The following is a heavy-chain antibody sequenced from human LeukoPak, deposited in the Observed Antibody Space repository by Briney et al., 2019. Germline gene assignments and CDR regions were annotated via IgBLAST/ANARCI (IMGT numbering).Heavy chain of an antibody. CDR1: VGTFSTYA. D-gene: IGHD6-19*01. CDR3: ARVSSSGSYRDYFDY. V-gene: IGHV1-69*13. CDR2: MITIFGTA. Sequence: GASVTVSRTPSVGTFSTYAISWGRQAPGQGREGMGGMITIFGTANHAQKFQGRATITADESTSTAYMELSSLRSEDTAVYYCARVSSSGSYRDYFDYWGQGTLVTVSS. J-gene: IGHJ4*02.